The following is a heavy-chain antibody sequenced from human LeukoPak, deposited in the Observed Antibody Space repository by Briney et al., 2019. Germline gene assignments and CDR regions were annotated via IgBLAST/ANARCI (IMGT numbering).Heavy chain of an antibody. D-gene: IGHD3-10*01. CDR2: INPNSGGT. Sequence: ASVKVSCKASGYTFTGYYMHWVRQAPGQGLEWMGRINPNSGGTKYAQKFQGRVTMTRDTSISTAYMELSRLRSDDTAVYYCVLIRGVKKGLFDYWGQGTLVTVSS. CDR1: GYTFTGYY. V-gene: IGHV1-2*06. CDR3: VLIRGVKKGLFDY. J-gene: IGHJ4*02.